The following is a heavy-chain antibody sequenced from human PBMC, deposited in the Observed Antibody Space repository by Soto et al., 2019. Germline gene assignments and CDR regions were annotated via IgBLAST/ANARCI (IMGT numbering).Heavy chain of an antibody. CDR3: ARNRDRSYSSSWWFDP. V-gene: IGHV3-21*01. Sequence: PGGSLRLSCAASGFTFSSYSMNWFREAPVNGLEWVSSISSSSSYIYYADSVKGRFTISRDNAKNSLYLQMNSLRAEDTAVYYCARNRDRSYSSSWWFDPWGQGTLVTVSS. CDR2: ISSSSSYI. J-gene: IGHJ5*02. D-gene: IGHD6-13*01. CDR1: GFTFSSYS.